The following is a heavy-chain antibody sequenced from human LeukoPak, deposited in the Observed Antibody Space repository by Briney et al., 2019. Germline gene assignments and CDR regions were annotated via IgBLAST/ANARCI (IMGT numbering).Heavy chain of an antibody. CDR3: ARGLDGAYGDLDY. J-gene: IGHJ4*02. CDR2: IWYDGSNK. D-gene: IGHD4-17*01. V-gene: IGHV3-33*08. CDR1: GFTFSSYA. Sequence: GGSLRLSCAASGFTFSSYAMHWVRQAPGKGLEWVAVIWYDGSNKYYADSVKGRFTISRDNSKNTLYLQMNSLRAEDTAVYYCARGLDGAYGDLDYWGQGTLVTVSS.